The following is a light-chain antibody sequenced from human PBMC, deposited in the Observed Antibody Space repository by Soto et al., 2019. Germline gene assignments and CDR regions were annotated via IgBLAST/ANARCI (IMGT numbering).Light chain of an antibody. J-gene: IGLJ2*01. CDR1: ALAKQS. CDR3: QSADSSGTYVV. V-gene: IGLV3-25*03. Sequence: SYELTQPPSVSVSPGQTARITCSGDALAKQSAHWYQQKARQAPVMMIYRDNERPPGIPERFSGSSSGTTVTLTIDGVRAEDDADYYCQSADSSGTYVVFGAGTKLTVL. CDR2: RDN.